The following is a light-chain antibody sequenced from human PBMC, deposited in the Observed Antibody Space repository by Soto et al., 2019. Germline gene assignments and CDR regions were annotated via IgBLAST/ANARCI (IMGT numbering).Light chain of an antibody. CDR3: SSYTSSSTYV. CDR1: SSDVGGYNY. Sequence: QSALTQPASVSGSPGQSIAISCIGSSSDVGGYNYVSWHQQHPGKAPKVVIYDVSNRPSGVSDRFSGSKSGNTAPLTISGLQAEDEADYYCSSYTSSSTYVFGTGTKVTVL. V-gene: IGLV2-14*01. J-gene: IGLJ1*01. CDR2: DVS.